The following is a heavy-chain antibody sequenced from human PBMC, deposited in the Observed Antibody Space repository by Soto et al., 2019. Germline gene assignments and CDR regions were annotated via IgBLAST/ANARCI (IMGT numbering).Heavy chain of an antibody. CDR3: ARERGDYSNFYFDY. V-gene: IGHV3-33*01. J-gene: IGHJ4*02. Sequence: QVQLVESGGGVVQPGRSLRLSCAASGFTFSSYGMHWVRQAPGKGLEWVAVIWYDGSKKYYADSVKGRFTISRDNSKNTLYLQMNSLRAEDTAVYYCARERGDYSNFYFDYWGQGTLVTVSS. CDR1: GFTFSSYG. D-gene: IGHD4-4*01. CDR2: IWYDGSKK.